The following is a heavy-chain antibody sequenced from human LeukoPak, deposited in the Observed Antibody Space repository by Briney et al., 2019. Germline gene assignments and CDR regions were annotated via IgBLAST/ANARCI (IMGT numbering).Heavy chain of an antibody. CDR3: AKSTAWDWFDP. Sequence: SETLSLTCTVSGYSISSGFYWGWIWQPPGKGLEWIGSIYHRGSTYYNPSLKSRVTISLDTSKNQFSLNLSSVTAANTAVYYCAKSTAWDWFDPWGQGTLVTVSS. CDR1: GYSISSGFY. D-gene: IGHD2-2*01. CDR2: IYHRGST. V-gene: IGHV4-38-2*02. J-gene: IGHJ5*02.